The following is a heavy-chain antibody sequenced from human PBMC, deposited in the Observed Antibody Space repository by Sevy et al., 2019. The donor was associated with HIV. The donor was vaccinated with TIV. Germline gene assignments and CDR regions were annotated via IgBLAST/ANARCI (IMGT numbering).Heavy chain of an antibody. Sequence: ASVKVSYKASGFTFTGYNIYWVRQAPGQGLEWMGWIDPYTGGTNYAQKFKGRVTMTRDTSINTAYMELSRLRSDDTAMYYCASGSSTWYNYCYYMDVWGKGTTVTVSS. V-gene: IGHV1-2*02. CDR2: IDPYTGGT. J-gene: IGHJ6*03. CDR3: ASGSSTWYNYCYYMDV. D-gene: IGHD6-13*01. CDR1: GFTFTGYN.